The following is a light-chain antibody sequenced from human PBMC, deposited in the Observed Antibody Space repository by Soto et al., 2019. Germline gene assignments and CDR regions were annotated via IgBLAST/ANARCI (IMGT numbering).Light chain of an antibody. Sequence: EIVLTQSPATLSLSPGERATLSCRASQSINNYLAWYQQTPGQAPRLLIYDASNRATGIPARFSGSGSGTDFTLTISSLEPEDFAVYYCQQRSNWPLTFCGGTKVEIK. CDR3: QQRSNWPLT. CDR2: DAS. CDR1: QSINNY. V-gene: IGKV3-11*01. J-gene: IGKJ4*01.